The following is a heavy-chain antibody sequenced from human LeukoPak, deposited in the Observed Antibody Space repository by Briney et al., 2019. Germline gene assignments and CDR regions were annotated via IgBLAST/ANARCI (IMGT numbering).Heavy chain of an antibody. V-gene: IGHV4-39*02. D-gene: IGHD6-13*01. CDR3: ARDRGIAAAADAFEI. Sequence: SETLSLTCTVSGGXLSSGSQYWGWIRQLPGKGLEWIGSFYYSGSTYYNPSLKSRVTLFIDTSKNQFSLKLSSVTAADTAVYYCARDRGIAAAADAFEIWGQGTTVTVSS. CDR1: GGXLSSGSQY. J-gene: IGHJ3*02. CDR2: FYYSGST.